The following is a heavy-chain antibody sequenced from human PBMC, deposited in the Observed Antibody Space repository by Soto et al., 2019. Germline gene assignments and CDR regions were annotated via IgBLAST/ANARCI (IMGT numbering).Heavy chain of an antibody. J-gene: IGHJ4*02. Sequence: GGSLRLSCTASGFTFSDYAMSWVRQPPGKGLEWVSAISGSGGSTYYADSVKGRFTISRDNSKNTLYLQMNSLRAEDTAVYYCAKDLYYYDSSGYYGGAFDYWGQGTLVTVSS. CDR2: ISGSGGST. D-gene: IGHD3-22*01. CDR1: GFTFSDYA. CDR3: AKDLYYYDSSGYYGGAFDY. V-gene: IGHV3-23*01.